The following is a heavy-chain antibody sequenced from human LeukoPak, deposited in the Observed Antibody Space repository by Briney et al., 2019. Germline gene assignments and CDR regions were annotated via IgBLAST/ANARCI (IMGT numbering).Heavy chain of an antibody. V-gene: IGHV5-51*01. CDR3: ARHTGEGSHFQH. D-gene: IGHD3-16*01. CDR1: GYTFTNYW. CDR2: IYPGDSDT. Sequence: GESLKISCKASGYTFTNYWIGWVRQMPGKGLEWMGIIYPGDSDTRYSPSFRGQVIISADKSIKTAYLQWTSLKASDTAMYYCARHTGEGSHFQHWGQGSLVTVSS. J-gene: IGHJ1*01.